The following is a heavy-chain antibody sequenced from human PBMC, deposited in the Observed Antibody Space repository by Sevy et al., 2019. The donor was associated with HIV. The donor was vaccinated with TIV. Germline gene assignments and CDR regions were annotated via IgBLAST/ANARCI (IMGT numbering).Heavy chain of an antibody. CDR3: AREGDQQPFDY. CDR2: TSGRGGMT. Sequence: GGSLRLSCTASGFTFSTYAMNWVRQAPGKGLEWVSATSGRGGMTYCADSVKGRFTISRDNSKNTLYLQMNSLRAEDTAVYYCAREGDQQPFDYWGQGTLVTVSS. D-gene: IGHD6-13*01. V-gene: IGHV3-23*01. J-gene: IGHJ4*02. CDR1: GFTFSTYA.